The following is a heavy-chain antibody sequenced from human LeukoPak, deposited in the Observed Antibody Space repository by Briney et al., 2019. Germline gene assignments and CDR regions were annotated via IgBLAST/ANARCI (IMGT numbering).Heavy chain of an antibody. J-gene: IGHJ6*03. V-gene: IGHV4-34*01. Sequence: SETLSLTCAVYGGSFSGYYWSWIRQPPGKGLEWIGEINHSGSTNYNPSLKSRVTISVDTSKNQFSLKLSSVTAADTAVYYCARHRVVRGSSGWYSPYYYYYYMDVWGKGTTVTISS. D-gene: IGHD6-19*01. CDR1: GGSFSGYY. CDR3: ARHRVVRGSSGWYSPYYYYYYMDV. CDR2: INHSGST.